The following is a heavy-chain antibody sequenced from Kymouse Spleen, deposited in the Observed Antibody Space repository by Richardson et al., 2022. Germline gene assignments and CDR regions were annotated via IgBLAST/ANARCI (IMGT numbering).Heavy chain of an antibody. CDR3: ARDRGYSGYDYVHYYYGMDV. J-gene: IGHJ6*02. CDR2: IGTAGDT. V-gene: IGHV3-13*01. Sequence: EVQLVESGGGLVQPGGSLRLSCAASGFTFSSYDMHWVRQATGKGLEWVSAIGTAGDTYYPGSVKGRFTISRENAKNSLYLQMNSLRAGDTAVYYCARDRGYSGYDYVHYYYGMDVWGQGTTVTVSS. D-gene: IGHD5-12*01. CDR1: GFTFSSYD.